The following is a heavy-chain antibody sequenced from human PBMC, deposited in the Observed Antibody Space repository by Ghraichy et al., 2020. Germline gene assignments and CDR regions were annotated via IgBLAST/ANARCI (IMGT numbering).Heavy chain of an antibody. V-gene: IGHV3-49*03. D-gene: IGHD3-3*01. Sequence: GGSLRLSCTASGFTFGDYAMSWFRQAPGKGLEWVGFIRSKAYGGTTEYAASVKGRFTISRDDSKSIAYLQMNSLKTEDTAVYYCTRDGSVPAPSQENYDFWSGYSYYYYYYYMDVWGKGTTVTVSS. CDR2: IRSKAYGGTT. CDR3: TRDGSVPAPSQENYDFWSGYSYYYYYYYMDV. CDR1: GFTFGDYA. J-gene: IGHJ6*03.